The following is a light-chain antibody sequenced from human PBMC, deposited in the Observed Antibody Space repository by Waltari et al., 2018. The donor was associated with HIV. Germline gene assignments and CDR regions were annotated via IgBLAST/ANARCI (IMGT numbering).Light chain of an antibody. CDR1: SSDVASYNY. CDR2: EVS. Sequence: QSALTQPASVSGSPGQSITISCTGTSSDVASYNYVSWYQLHPGKAPKLMIYEVSNRPSGLSNRFSGSKSGNTASLTISGLQAEDEADYYCSSYTSSSTLLVFGTGTKVTVL. J-gene: IGLJ1*01. CDR3: SSYTSSSTLLV. V-gene: IGLV2-14*01.